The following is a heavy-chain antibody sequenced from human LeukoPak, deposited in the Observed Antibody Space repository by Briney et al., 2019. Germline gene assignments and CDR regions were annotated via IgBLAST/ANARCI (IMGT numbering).Heavy chain of an antibody. J-gene: IGHJ4*02. CDR1: GYTFTSYY. CDR3: ARGSSLETGPGSYPDY. CDR2: INPSGGST. D-gene: IGHD3-10*01. Sequence: ASVKVSCKASGYTFTSYYMHWVRQAPGQGLEWMGIINPSGGSTSYAQKFQGRVTMTRDMSTSTVYMELSSLRSEDTAVYYCARGSSLETGPGSYPDYWGQGTLVTVSS. V-gene: IGHV1-46*01.